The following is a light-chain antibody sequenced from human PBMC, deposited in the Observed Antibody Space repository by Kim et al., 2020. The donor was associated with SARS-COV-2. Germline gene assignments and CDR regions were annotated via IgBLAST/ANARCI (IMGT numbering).Light chain of an antibody. Sequence: DIQMTQSPSSLSASVGDRVTITCRASQSISSYLNWYQQKPGKAPKLLIYAASSLQSGVPSRFSGSGSGTDFTLTISSLQPEDFATYYCQQSYNTPGTFGQGTKVDIK. J-gene: IGKJ1*01. CDR3: QQSYNTPGT. V-gene: IGKV1-39*01. CDR1: QSISSY. CDR2: AAS.